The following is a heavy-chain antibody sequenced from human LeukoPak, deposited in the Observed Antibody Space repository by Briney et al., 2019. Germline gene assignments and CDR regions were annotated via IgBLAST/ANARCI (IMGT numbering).Heavy chain of an antibody. V-gene: IGHV1-2*02. D-gene: IGHD5-24*01. CDR3: ARDRYGDGIAHLDY. J-gene: IGHJ4*02. CDR2: ITPSGGT. Sequence: ASVKLCDTPSGYTFTSYAIHSVRQAPGQGLEWMGWITPSGGTNYPQKFQGRVAITWDTSITTAYMDLIRLTSDDTAVYYCARDRYGDGIAHLDYWGEGCLVTVSS. CDR1: GYTFTSYA.